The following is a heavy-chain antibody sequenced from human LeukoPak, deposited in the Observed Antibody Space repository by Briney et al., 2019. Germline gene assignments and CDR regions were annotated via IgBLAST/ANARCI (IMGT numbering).Heavy chain of an antibody. D-gene: IGHD6-19*01. V-gene: IGHV4-59*12. Sequence: PSQTLSLTCTVSGDSINNYYWSWIRQPPGKGLEWIGYVSYSGTPDYNPSLKSRVTISLDTSRKQFSLQLSSVTAADTAVYYCARWDPGYSSGWLDYWGQGTLVTVSS. CDR1: GDSINNYY. CDR3: ARWDPGYSSGWLDY. CDR2: VSYSGTP. J-gene: IGHJ4*02.